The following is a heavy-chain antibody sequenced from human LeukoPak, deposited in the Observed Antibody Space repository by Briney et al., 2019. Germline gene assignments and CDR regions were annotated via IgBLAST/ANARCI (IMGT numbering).Heavy chain of an antibody. CDR3: AKDGRGY. CDR2: ISYDGSNK. Sequence: GGSLRLSCAASGFTFSSYAMHWVRQAPGKGLEWVAVISYDGSNKYYADSVKGRFTISRDNSKNTLYLQMNSLRAEDTAVYYCAKDGRGYWGQGTLVTVSS. J-gene: IGHJ4*02. CDR1: GFTFSSYA. V-gene: IGHV3-30*04.